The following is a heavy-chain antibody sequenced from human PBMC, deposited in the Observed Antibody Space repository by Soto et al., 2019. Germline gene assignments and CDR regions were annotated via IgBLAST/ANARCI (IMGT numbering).Heavy chain of an antibody. CDR3: ARLSRPNYYDTSGFFKDNWFDP. V-gene: IGHV1-69*13. CDR2: IIHIVETP. D-gene: IGHD3-22*01. J-gene: IGHJ5*02. CDR1: GGTFNSYD. Sequence: SVKVSCKASGGTFNSYDINWVRQAPGQGLEWRGGIIHIVETPKYAQKFQGRVTITADESTNTVYMELSSLRSEDTAMYYCARLSRPNYYDTSGFFKDNWFDPWGQGTLVTVS.